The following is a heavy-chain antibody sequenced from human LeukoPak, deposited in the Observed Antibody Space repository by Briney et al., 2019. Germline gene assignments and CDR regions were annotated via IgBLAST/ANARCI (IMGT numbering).Heavy chain of an antibody. V-gene: IGHV4-59*12. CDR1: GGSISTYY. J-gene: IGHJ6*03. CDR3: ARDGRSSSWFHYYYYYMDV. D-gene: IGHD6-13*01. CDR2: IYHSGST. Sequence: SETLSLTCTVSGGSISTYYWSWIRQPPGKGLEWIGEIYHSGSTNYNPSLKSRVTISVDKSKNQFSLKLSSVTAADTAVYYCARDGRSSSWFHYYYYYMDVWGKGTTVTVSS.